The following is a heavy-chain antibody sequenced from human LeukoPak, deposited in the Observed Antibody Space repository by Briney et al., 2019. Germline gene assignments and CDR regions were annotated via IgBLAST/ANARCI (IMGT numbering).Heavy chain of an antibody. D-gene: IGHD2-2*01. CDR1: GYTFTSYG. Sequence: ASVKVSCKASGYTFTSYGISWVRQAPGQGLEWMGWISAYNGNTNYAQKLQGRVTMTTDTSTSTAYMELRSLRSDDTAVYYCARDPPTYIVVVPAARRTTNGVMGDYWGQGTLVTVSS. V-gene: IGHV1-18*01. J-gene: IGHJ4*02. CDR2: ISAYNGNT. CDR3: ARDPPTYIVVVPAARRTTNGVMGDY.